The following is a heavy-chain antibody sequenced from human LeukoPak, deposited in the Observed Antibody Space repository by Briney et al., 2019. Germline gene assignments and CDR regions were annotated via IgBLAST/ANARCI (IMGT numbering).Heavy chain of an antibody. J-gene: IGHJ5*02. D-gene: IGHD3-9*01. CDR2: INPNSGGT. Sequence: ASVKVSCKASGYTFTGYYMHWVRQAPGQGLEWMGWINPNSGGTNYAQKFQGRVTMTRDTSISTAYMGLSRLRSDDTAVYYCARALEDDILTGWNWFDPWGQGTLVTVSS. V-gene: IGHV1-2*02. CDR3: ARALEDDILTGWNWFDP. CDR1: GYTFTGYY.